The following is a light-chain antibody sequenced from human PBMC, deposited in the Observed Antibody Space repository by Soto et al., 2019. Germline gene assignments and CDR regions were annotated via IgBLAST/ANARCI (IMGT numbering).Light chain of an antibody. V-gene: IGKV3-11*01. Sequence: IVFKPFPSTLSFAPGKRVTPPFRANERISHSLAWYQQKPGQAPRILIYDASFRATGIPERFSGSGSGTDFTLSISSLEPEDFAVYYCQLSQQRSSWPPIAFGQGTRLEIK. CDR2: DAS. CDR3: QLSQQRSSWPPIA. CDR1: ERISHS. J-gene: IGKJ5*01.